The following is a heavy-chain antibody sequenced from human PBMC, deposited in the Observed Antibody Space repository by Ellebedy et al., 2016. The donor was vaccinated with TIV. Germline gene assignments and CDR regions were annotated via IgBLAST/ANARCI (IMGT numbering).Heavy chain of an antibody. CDR2: ISEDGGDT. D-gene: IGHD6-19*01. J-gene: IGHJ5*02. CDR3: SRGQWGDSGFDP. V-gene: IGHV3-30-3*01. Sequence: GESLKISCAASEFTFSDYAMHWVRQALGKGLEWVAVISEDGGDTYYAGSVKGRFTISRDNSKNTLYLRMNNLRDEDTAVYYCSRGQWGDSGFDPWGQGTLVTVSS. CDR1: EFTFSDYA.